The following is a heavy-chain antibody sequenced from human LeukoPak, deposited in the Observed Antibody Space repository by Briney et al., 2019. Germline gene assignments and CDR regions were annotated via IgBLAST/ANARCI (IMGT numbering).Heavy chain of an antibody. Sequence: GASVKVSCKASGYTFTSYDTNWVRQATGQGLEWMGWMNPNSGNTGYAQKFQGRVTMTRNTSISTAYMELSSLRSEDTAVYYCARGGLLEMATITDYWGQGTLVTVSS. CDR1: GYTFTSYD. J-gene: IGHJ4*02. CDR2: MNPNSGNT. CDR3: ARGGLLEMATITDY. D-gene: IGHD5-24*01. V-gene: IGHV1-8*01.